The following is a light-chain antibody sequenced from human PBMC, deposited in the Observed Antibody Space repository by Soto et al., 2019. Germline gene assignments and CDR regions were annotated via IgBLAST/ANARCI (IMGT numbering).Light chain of an antibody. CDR3: SSYTIVSSQV. CDR2: EVT. J-gene: IGLJ1*01. Sequence: QSALTQPASVSGSPGQSITISCTGTSSDVGVYNYVSWYQQRPGKAPKLLIYEVTNRPSGVSNRFSGSKSGNTASLTISGLQAEDEADYYCSSYTIVSSQVFGPGTQLTVL. V-gene: IGLV2-14*01. CDR1: SSDVGVYNY.